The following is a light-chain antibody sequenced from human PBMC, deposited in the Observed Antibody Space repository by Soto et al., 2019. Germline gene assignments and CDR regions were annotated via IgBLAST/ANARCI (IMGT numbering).Light chain of an antibody. V-gene: IGLV3-1*01. CDR2: QDS. Sequence: SYELTQPPSVSVSPGQTASITCSGDKLGDKYACWYQQKPGQSPVLVIYQDSKRPSGIPERFSGSNSGNTATLTISGTQAREGPDYSCQAWDRSTLVFGGGTKLT. CDR1: KLGDKY. J-gene: IGLJ2*01. CDR3: QAWDRSTLV.